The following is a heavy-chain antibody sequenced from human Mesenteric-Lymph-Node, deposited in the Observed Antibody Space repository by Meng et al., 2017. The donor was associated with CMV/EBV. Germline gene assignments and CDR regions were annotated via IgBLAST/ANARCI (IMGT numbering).Heavy chain of an antibody. V-gene: IGHV4-30-4*01. J-gene: IGHJ5*01. CDR3: AREDGSGSFSRWFDS. CDR1: GSITSGDSF. Sequence: GSITSGDSFCTWLRQAPGKRPEWIGHVFHSGSTYSIPSLRGRVIMSLDTSKNQFSLKLTSVTAADTAVYFCAREDGSGSFSRWFDSWGPGTLVTVSS. CDR2: VFHSGST. D-gene: IGHD3-10*01.